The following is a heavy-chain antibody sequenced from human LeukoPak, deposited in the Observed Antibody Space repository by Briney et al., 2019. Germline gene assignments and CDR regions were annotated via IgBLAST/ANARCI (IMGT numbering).Heavy chain of an antibody. Sequence: SETLSLTCTVSGGSISSYYWSWIRQPPGKGLEWIGYIYYSGSTNYNPSLKSRVTISVDTSKNQFSLKLSSVTAADTAVYYCARDEYSGSYYFPWGQGTLVTVSS. V-gene: IGHV4-59*12. CDR1: GGSISSYY. D-gene: IGHD1-26*01. CDR3: ARDEYSGSYYFP. J-gene: IGHJ5*02. CDR2: IYYSGST.